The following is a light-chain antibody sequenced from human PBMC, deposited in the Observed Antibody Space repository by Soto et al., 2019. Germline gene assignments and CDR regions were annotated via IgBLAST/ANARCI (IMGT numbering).Light chain of an antibody. CDR3: QQYYSIPWT. CDR1: QSVLYSPNNKNY. V-gene: IGKV4-1*01. CDR2: WAS. J-gene: IGKJ1*01. Sequence: DIVMTQSPDSLAVSLGERATINCKSSQSVLYSPNNKNYLGWFQQQPGQPPRLLIYWASTRESGVPDRFSGSGYGTDFTLTISSLQAEDVAVYYCQQYYSIPWTFGQGTKVEIK.